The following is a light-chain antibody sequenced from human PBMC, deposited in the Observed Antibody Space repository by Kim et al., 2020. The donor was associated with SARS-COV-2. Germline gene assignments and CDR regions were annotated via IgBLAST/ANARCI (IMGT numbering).Light chain of an antibody. Sequence: SVALGQTASITCGGNNIGTYNVHWYQLKPGQAPVMGIYRDDNRPSGIPERFSGSNSGHTATLTIRRAQSGDEADYYCQVWTSTTAVFGTGTKVTVL. CDR2: RDD. V-gene: IGLV3-9*01. CDR1: NIGTYN. J-gene: IGLJ1*01. CDR3: QVWTSTTAV.